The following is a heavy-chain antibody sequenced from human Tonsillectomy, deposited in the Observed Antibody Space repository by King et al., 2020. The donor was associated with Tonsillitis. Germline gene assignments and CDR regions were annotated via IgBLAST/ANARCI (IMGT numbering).Heavy chain of an antibody. CDR1: GFTFSTYG. CDR3: AKDQYGAESVGLAAWYYGIVV. D-gene: IGHD3-10*01. J-gene: IGHJ6*02. V-gene: IGHV3-30*18. Sequence: VQLVESGGGVVQPGRSLRLSCAASGFTFSTYGMHWVRQAPGKGMEWVAVISYDGSKKYYADSVKGRLTISRDNSKNTLYLQMNSLRAEDTAVYYCAKDQYGAESVGLAAWYYGIVVWGHGTTGTVSS. CDR2: ISYDGSKK.